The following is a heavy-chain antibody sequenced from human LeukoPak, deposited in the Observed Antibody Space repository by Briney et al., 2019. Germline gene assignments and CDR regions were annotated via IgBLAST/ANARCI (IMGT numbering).Heavy chain of an antibody. CDR3: ARVAIMVRGVNLFHQ. D-gene: IGHD3-10*01. Sequence: SVKVSCKASGGTFSSYAISWVRQAPGQGLEWMGGIIPIFGTANYAQKFQGRVTITADESTSTVYMELSRLKSDDTAVFYCARVAIMVRGVNLFHQWGQGTLVTVSS. CDR2: IIPIFGTA. V-gene: IGHV1-69*13. CDR1: GGTFSSYA. J-gene: IGHJ1*01.